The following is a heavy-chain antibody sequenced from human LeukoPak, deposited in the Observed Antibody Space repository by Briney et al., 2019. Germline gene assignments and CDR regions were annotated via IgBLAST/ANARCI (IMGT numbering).Heavy chain of an antibody. CDR1: GGSISGYN. V-gene: IGHV4-59*08. Sequence: SETLSLTCIVSGGSISGYNWGWIRQPPGKGLEWIGYISYSGTTKYNPSLKSRVTITVATSKAQFSLRLTSVTAADTAVYYCARRDHGGHLPYAFDIWGQGTLVTVSS. CDR2: ISYSGTT. J-gene: IGHJ3*02. D-gene: IGHD4-23*01. CDR3: ARRDHGGHLPYAFDI.